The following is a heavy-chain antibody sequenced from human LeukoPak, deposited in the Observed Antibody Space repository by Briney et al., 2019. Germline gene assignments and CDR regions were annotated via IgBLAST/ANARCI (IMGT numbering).Heavy chain of an antibody. D-gene: IGHD3/OR15-3a*01. Sequence: GGSLRLSCAASGFTFSSYGMHWVRQAPGKGLEWVAVISYDGSNKYYADSVKGRFTISRDNSKNTLYLQMNSLRAEDTAVYYCAKDPGGLHRGNYYYGMDVWGQGTTVTVSS. CDR1: GFTFSSYG. CDR2: ISYDGSNK. CDR3: AKDPGGLHRGNYYYGMDV. J-gene: IGHJ6*02. V-gene: IGHV3-30*18.